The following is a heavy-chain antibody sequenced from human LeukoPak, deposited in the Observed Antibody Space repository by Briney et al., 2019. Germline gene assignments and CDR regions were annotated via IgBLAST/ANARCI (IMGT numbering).Heavy chain of an antibody. CDR2: ISSSSSTI. J-gene: IGHJ4*02. CDR1: GFTFSSYS. Sequence: PGGSLRLSCAASGFTFSSYSMNWVRQAPGKGLEWVSYISSSSSTIYYADSVKGRFTISRDNAKNSLYLRMNSLRAEDTAVYYCARDRYLGFGGLSPYFDYWGQGTLVTVSS. V-gene: IGHV3-48*04. CDR3: ARDRYLGFGGLSPYFDY. D-gene: IGHD3-10*01.